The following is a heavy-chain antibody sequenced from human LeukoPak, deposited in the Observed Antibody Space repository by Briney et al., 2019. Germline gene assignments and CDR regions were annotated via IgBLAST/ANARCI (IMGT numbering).Heavy chain of an antibody. D-gene: IGHD3-3*01. CDR1: GGSISSSSYY. CDR2: IYYSGST. V-gene: IGHV4-39*07. Sequence: SETLSLTCTVSGGSISSSSYYWGWIRQPPGKGLEWIGSIYYSGSTYYNPSLKSRVTISVDTSKNQFSLKLSSVTAADTAVYYCARGSYDCWNTRGPRDAFDIWGQGTMVTVSS. CDR3: ARGSYDCWNTRGPRDAFDI. J-gene: IGHJ3*02.